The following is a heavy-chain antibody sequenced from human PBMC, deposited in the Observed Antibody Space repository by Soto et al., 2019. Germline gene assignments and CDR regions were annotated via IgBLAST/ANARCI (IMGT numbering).Heavy chain of an antibody. CDR2: ISSTTNYI. Sequence: GGSLRLSCAASGFTFTRYSMNWVRQAPGKGLEWVSSISSTTNYIYYGDSMKDRFTISRDNAKNSLYLQMSDLRPEDTAMYYCAKPLGGVHPAAPYALDVWGQGTTVTVSS. D-gene: IGHD2-2*01. CDR3: AKPLGGVHPAAPYALDV. J-gene: IGHJ6*02. CDR1: GFTFTRYS. V-gene: IGHV3-21*04.